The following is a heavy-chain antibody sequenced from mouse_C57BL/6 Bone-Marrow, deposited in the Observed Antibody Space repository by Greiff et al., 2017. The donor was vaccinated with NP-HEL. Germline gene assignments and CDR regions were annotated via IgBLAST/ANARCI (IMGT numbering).Heavy chain of an antibody. V-gene: IGHV1-85*01. Sequence: QVQLQQSGPELVKPGASVKLSCKASGYTFPSYDINWVKQRPGPGLEWIGWLYPRDGSTKYNEKFKGKATLTVDTSSRTAYMELHSLTSVESAVYFCREFDYWGQGTTLTVSS. CDR2: LYPRDGST. CDR1: GYTFPSYD. J-gene: IGHJ2*01. CDR3: REFDY.